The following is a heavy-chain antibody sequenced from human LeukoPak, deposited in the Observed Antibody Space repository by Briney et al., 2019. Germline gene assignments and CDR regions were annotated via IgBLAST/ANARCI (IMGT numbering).Heavy chain of an antibody. CDR2: INPNSGGT. J-gene: IGHJ5*02. Sequence: GASVKVSCKASGYTFTGYYMHWVRQAPERGLEWMGWINPNSGGTNYAQKFQDRVTMTRDTSISTAYLQWSSLKASDTAMYYCARHLGVYSSSQYNWFDPWGQGTLVTVSS. CDR3: ARHLGVYSSSQYNWFDP. V-gene: IGHV1-2*02. CDR1: GYTFTGYY. D-gene: IGHD6-13*01.